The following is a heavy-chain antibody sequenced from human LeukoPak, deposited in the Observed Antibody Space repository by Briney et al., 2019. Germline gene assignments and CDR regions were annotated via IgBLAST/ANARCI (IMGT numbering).Heavy chain of an antibody. D-gene: IGHD6-13*01. Sequence: GGSLRLSCAASGFTFDDYTMHWVRQAPGKGLEWVSLIRWDGSSTYYADSVRGRFTISRDNSKNSLFLQMNSLRTEDTAFYYCGKATAGAAGIDYWGQGTLVTVSS. CDR3: GKATAGAAGIDY. CDR2: IRWDGSST. V-gene: IGHV3-43*01. J-gene: IGHJ4*02. CDR1: GFTFDDYT.